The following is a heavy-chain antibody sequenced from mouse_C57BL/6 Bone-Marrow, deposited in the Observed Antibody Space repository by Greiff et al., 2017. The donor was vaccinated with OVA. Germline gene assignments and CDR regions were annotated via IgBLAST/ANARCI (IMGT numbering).Heavy chain of an antibody. Sequence: EVMLVESGGGLVQPGGSLKLSCAASGFTFSDYYMYWVRQTPEKRLEWVAYISNGGGSTYYPDTVKGRFTLSRDNAKNTLYLQMSRLKSEDTAMYYCARQAAYWGQGTLVTVSA. J-gene: IGHJ3*01. CDR1: GFTFSDYY. CDR2: ISNGGGST. V-gene: IGHV5-12*01. CDR3: ARQAAY.